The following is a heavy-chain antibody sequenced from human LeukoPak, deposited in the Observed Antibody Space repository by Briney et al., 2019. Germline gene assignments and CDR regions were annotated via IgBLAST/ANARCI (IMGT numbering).Heavy chain of an antibody. CDR3: AKSPDIVVVPAAYYFDY. V-gene: IGHV3-23*01. CDR2: ISGSGGST. CDR1: GFTFSGYA. D-gene: IGHD2-2*01. J-gene: IGHJ4*02. Sequence: GGSLRLSCAASGFTFSGYAMSWVRQAPGKGLEWVSAISGSGGSTYYADSVKGRFTISRDNSKNTLYLQMNSLRAEDTAVYYCAKSPDIVVVPAAYYFDYWGQGTLVTVSS.